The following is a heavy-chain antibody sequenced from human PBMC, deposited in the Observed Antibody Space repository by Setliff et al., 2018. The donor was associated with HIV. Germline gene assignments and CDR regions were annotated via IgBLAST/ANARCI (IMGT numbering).Heavy chain of an antibody. CDR2: IYHSGST. V-gene: IGHV4-38-2*01. CDR3: ARALGYYYDSSGYVDY. J-gene: IGHJ4*02. CDR1: GYSISIGYY. D-gene: IGHD3-22*01. Sequence: PSETLSLTCAVSGYSISIGYYWGWIRQPPGEGLEWIGNIYHSGSTYYNPSLKSRVTISVDTPKNEFSLKLSSVTAADTAVYYCARALGYYYDSSGYVDYWGQGTLVTVSS.